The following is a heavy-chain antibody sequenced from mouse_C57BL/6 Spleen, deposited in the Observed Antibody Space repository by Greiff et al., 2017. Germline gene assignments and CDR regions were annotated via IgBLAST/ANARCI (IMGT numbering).Heavy chain of an antibody. V-gene: IGHV1-50*01. D-gene: IGHD2-3*01. CDR1: GYTFTSYW. Sequence: QVQLQQPGAELVKPGASVKLSCKASGYTFTSYWMQWVKQRPGQGLEWIGEIDPSASYTNYNQKFKGKATLTVDTSSSTAYMQLSSLTSEDSAVYYCARGGLLGAMDYWGQGTSVTVSS. J-gene: IGHJ4*01. CDR3: ARGGLLGAMDY. CDR2: IDPSASYT.